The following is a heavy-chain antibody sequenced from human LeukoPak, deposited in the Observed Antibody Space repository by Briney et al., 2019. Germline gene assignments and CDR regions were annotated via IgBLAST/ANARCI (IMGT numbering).Heavy chain of an antibody. D-gene: IGHD7-27*01. CDR1: GYTFTSYD. J-gene: IGHJ4*02. Sequence: ASVKVYCKASGYTFTSYDFNWVRQATGQRPERMGWMSPNSGDTGYAQKFQDRVTMTRNTSISTAYMELSSLRSDDTAVYYCARGPPNWGYDYWGPGTLVTVSS. CDR2: MSPNSGDT. CDR3: ARGPPNWGYDY. V-gene: IGHV1-8*01.